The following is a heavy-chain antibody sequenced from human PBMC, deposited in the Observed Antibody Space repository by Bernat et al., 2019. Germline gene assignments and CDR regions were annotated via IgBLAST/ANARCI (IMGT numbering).Heavy chain of an antibody. Sequence: QVRLQESGPGLVKPSETLSLTCTVSGASIRTYYWSWIRQPPGRGLEWIGCFYSSAKITYNPSLKSRVTISVDTSKNQFSLKLNSVTAADTAVYYCARAASISGDITIPDSWGQGTLVTVSS. CDR1: GASIRTYY. CDR3: ARAASISGDITIPDS. D-gene: IGHD3-3*01. V-gene: IGHV4-59*08. CDR2: FYSSAKI. J-gene: IGHJ1*01.